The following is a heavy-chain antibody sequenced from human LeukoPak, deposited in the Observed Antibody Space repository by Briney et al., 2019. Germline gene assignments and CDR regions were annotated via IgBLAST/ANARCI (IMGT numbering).Heavy chain of an antibody. Sequence: PGGSLRLSCAGSGFTFSSYYMIWVRQAPGKGLEWVSYISRSSSTIYYADSVKGRFTISRDNSKNTLYLQMNSLRAEDTAVYYCARDGTAMVSYYFDYWGQGTLVTVSS. J-gene: IGHJ4*02. V-gene: IGHV3-48*01. CDR1: GFTFSSYY. D-gene: IGHD5-18*01. CDR2: ISRSSSTI. CDR3: ARDGTAMVSYYFDY.